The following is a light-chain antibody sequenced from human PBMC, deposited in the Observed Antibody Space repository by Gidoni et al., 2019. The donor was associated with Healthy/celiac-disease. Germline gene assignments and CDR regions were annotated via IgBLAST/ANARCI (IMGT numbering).Light chain of an antibody. CDR1: QSISSW. Sequence: DIQMTQSPSTLSASVGDRVTITCRASQSISSWLAWYQQKPGKAPKLLIYKASSLDSGVPSRFSGSGSGTEFTLTISSLQPDDFAIYYCQQYNSYWCSFGQXTKLEIK. CDR3: QQYNSYWCS. J-gene: IGKJ2*04. CDR2: KAS. V-gene: IGKV1-5*03.